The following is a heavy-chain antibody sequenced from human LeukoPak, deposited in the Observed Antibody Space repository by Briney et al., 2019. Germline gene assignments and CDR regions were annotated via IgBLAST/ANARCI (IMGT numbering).Heavy chain of an antibody. V-gene: IGHV3-7*01. D-gene: IGHD5-18*01. J-gene: IGHJ4*02. CDR1: GFTFSSYW. CDR3: AREIVDTAMVWDYFDY. Sequence: GGPLRLSCAASGFTFSSYWMSWVRQAPGKGLEWVANIKQDGSEKYYVDSVKGRFTISRDNAKNSLYLQMNSLRAEDTAVYYCAREIVDTAMVWDYFDYWGQGTLVTVSS. CDR2: IKQDGSEK.